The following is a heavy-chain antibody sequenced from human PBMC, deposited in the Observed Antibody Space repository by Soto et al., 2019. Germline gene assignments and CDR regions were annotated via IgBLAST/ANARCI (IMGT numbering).Heavy chain of an antibody. Sequence: EVQLVESGGGLVQPGRSLRLSCAASGFTFDDYAMHWVRQAPGKGLEWVSGISWYSGSIGYADSVKGRFTISRDNAKNSLYLQMNSLRAEDTALYYCAGLGPYCSGGSCPRGWDYWGQGTLVTVSS. CDR3: AGLGPYCSGGSCPRGWDY. V-gene: IGHV3-9*01. CDR1: GFTFDDYA. D-gene: IGHD2-15*01. CDR2: ISWYSGSI. J-gene: IGHJ4*02.